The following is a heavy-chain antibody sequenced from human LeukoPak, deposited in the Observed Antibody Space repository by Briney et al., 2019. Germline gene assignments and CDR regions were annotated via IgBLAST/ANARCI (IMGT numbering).Heavy chain of an antibody. D-gene: IGHD6-19*01. CDR2: IYYSGST. Sequence: SETLSLTCTVSGGSISSYYWSWIRQPPGKGLEWIGYIYYSGSTNYNPSLKSRVTISVDTSKNQFSLKLSSVTAADTAVYYCASTSQWLVLNRFDYWGQGTLVTVSS. V-gene: IGHV4-59*08. J-gene: IGHJ4*02. CDR3: ASTSQWLVLNRFDY. CDR1: GGSISSYY.